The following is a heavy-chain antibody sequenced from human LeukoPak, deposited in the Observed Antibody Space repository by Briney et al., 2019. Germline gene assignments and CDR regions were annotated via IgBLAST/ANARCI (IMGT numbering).Heavy chain of an antibody. D-gene: IGHD6-19*01. J-gene: IGHJ4*02. Sequence: GGSLRLSCAASGFTFSAYTIHWVRQVPGEGLEYVSAISGNGGSTYYANSVEGRFTISRDNSKNTLYLQMGSLRTEDMGVYYCAKGVGFNTGWYYSDSWGQGTLVTVSS. V-gene: IGHV3-64*01. CDR1: GFTFSAYT. CDR2: ISGNGGST. CDR3: AKGVGFNTGWYYSDS.